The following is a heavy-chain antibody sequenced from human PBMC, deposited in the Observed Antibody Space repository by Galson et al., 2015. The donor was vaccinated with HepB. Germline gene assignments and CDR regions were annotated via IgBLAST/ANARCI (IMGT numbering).Heavy chain of an antibody. V-gene: IGHV1-2*06. CDR1: GFTFIGYN. CDR2: INPNGGAT. J-gene: IGHJ4*02. Sequence: SVKVSCKGPGFTFIGYNINWVRQAPGQGLEWLGRINPNGGATTYAHKFQGRLTLTRATSTNTAYLELTSLNPDDSAIYYCARDLRPTNFGVFTLDYWGQGSLVTVSS. D-gene: IGHD3-3*01. CDR3: ARDLRPTNFGVFTLDY.